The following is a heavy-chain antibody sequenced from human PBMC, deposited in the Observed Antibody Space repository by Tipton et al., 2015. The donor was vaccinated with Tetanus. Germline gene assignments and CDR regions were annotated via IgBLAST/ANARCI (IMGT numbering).Heavy chain of an antibody. CDR1: GYTFPDYG. CDR3: ARGGGYSGDGRPRYFDP. CDR2: TTAYNGNT. J-gene: IGHJ5*02. V-gene: IGHV1-18*01. Sequence: QVQLVQSGAEVKRPGASVRVSCKTSGYTFPDYGIVWVRQAPGQGLEWMAWTTAYNGNTYTARKVQGRLAMTTDTSTNTAYMELRSLTSDDTAAYYCARGGGYSGDGRPRYFDPWGQGTLVTVSS. D-gene: IGHD5-12*01.